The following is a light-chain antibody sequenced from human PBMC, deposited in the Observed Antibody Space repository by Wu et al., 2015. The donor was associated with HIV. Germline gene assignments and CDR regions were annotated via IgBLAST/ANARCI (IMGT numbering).Light chain of an antibody. Sequence: DIQMTQSPSSLSASVGDRVTITCRASQDISKYLAWYQQNPGKVPKLLIYSASTLQSGVPSRFSGSGSGTDFTLTISSLQPEDVATYYCQKYNSAPWTFGQGTKVEIK. V-gene: IGKV1-27*01. CDR3: QKYNSAPWT. CDR2: SAS. J-gene: IGKJ1*01. CDR1: QDISKY.